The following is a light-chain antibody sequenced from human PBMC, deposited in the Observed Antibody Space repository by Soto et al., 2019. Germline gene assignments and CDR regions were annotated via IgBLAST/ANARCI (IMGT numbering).Light chain of an antibody. Sequence: DIVMTQSPDSLAVSLGERNTINCKSSQSLFYSSNNKNFLAWYQQKAGQPPKLLIYWASTRESGVPDRFSGSGSGAEFNLTITSLQAEDAGVYYCQHYFTTPRTFGQGTRLEI. CDR3: QHYFTTPRT. V-gene: IGKV4-1*01. CDR2: WAS. CDR1: QSLFYSSNNKNF. J-gene: IGKJ2*01.